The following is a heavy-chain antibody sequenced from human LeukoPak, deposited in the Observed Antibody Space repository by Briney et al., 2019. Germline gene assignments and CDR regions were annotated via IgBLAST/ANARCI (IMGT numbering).Heavy chain of an antibody. CDR3: VSIYYYDRGPFDP. CDR1: GGSISSSSYY. Sequence: SETLSLTCTVSGGSISSSSYYWGWIRQPPGKGLEWIGSIYYSGSTYYNPSLRSRVTISVNTSKNQFSLKLSSVTAADTAVYYCVSIYYYDRGPFDPWGQGTLVTVSS. V-gene: IGHV4-39*07. J-gene: IGHJ5*02. D-gene: IGHD3-22*01. CDR2: IYYSGST.